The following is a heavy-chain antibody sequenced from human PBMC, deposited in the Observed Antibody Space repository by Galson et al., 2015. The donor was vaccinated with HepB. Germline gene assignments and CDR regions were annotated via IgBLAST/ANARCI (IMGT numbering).Heavy chain of an antibody. Sequence: SVKVSCKVSGYTLTELSMHWVRQAPGKGLEWMGGFDPEDGETIYAQKFQGRVTMTEDTSTDTAYMELSSLRSEDTAVYYCATLYGSGSKQTDWYFDLWVRGTLVTVSS. CDR2: FDPEDGET. D-gene: IGHD3-10*01. J-gene: IGHJ2*01. CDR3: ATLYGSGSKQTDWYFDL. CDR1: GYTLTELS. V-gene: IGHV1-24*01.